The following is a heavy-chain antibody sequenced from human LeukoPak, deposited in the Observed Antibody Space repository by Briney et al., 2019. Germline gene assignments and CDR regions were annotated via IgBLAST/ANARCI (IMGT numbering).Heavy chain of an antibody. Sequence: ASVKVSCKTFGFSFSTFYIHWLRRAPGQGLEWMGIIHPNGFITSYAQRFKGRVSMTRDPSTSTVYMELNSLIFDDTVVYYCARTRSSSGYLDVRGTGTTVTVSS. V-gene: IGHV1-46*01. D-gene: IGHD3-10*01. J-gene: IGHJ6*03. CDR1: GFSFSTFY. CDR3: ARTRSSSGYLDV. CDR2: IHPNGFIT.